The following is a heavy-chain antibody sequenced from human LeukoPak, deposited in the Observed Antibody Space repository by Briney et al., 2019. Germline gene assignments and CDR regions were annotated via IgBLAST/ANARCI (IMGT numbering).Heavy chain of an antibody. CDR1: GGSISSYY. J-gene: IGHJ6*03. CDR3: ARNGTRSVSDFYYYMDV. V-gene: IGHV4-59*08. D-gene: IGHD3-10*01. CDR2: LYHNGGT. Sequence: PSETLSLTCTVSGGSISSYYWSWIRQSPGKGLEWIGHLYHNGGTNYNPSLKSRVTMSLDTSKNQFSLRVNSVTAADSAVYYCARNGTRSVSDFYYYMDVWGKGTTVTVSS.